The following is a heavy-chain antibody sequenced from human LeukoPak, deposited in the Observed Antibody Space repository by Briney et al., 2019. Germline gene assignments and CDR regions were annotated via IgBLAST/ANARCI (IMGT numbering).Heavy chain of an antibody. CDR3: ARDRPQGYDSSGYPFDY. CDR1: GYTFTSYY. V-gene: IGHV1-46*01. D-gene: IGHD3-22*01. Sequence: ASVKVSCKASGYTFTSYYMHWVRQAPGQGLEWMGIINPSGGSTSYAQKFQGRVTMTRDMSTSTVYMELSSLRSEDTAVYYCARDRPQGYDSSGYPFDYWGQGTLVTVSS. CDR2: INPSGGST. J-gene: IGHJ4*02.